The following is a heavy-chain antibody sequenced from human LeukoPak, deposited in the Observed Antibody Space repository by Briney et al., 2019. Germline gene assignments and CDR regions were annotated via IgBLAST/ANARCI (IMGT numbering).Heavy chain of an antibody. V-gene: IGHV3-20*04. D-gene: IGHD3-22*01. CDR3: ARDDYDSSGQFYGMDV. CDR1: GFTFDDYG. CDR2: INWNGGST. J-gene: IGHJ6*02. Sequence: GGSLRLSCAASGFTFDDYGMSWVRQAPGKGLEWVSGINWNGGSTGYADSVKGRFTISRDNAKNSLYLQMNSLRAEDTALYYCARDDYDSSGQFYGMDVWGQGTTVTASS.